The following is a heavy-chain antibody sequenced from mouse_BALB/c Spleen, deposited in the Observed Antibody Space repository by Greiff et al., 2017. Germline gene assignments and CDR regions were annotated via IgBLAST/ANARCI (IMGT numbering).Heavy chain of an antibody. CDR2: INPSNGRT. V-gene: IGHV1S81*02. J-gene: IGHJ4*01. D-gene: IGHD3-1*01. Sequence: QVQLQQPGAELVKPGASVKLSCKASGYTFTSYWMHWVKQRPGQGLEWIGEINPSNGRTNYNGKFKGKATLTADKSSSTAYMQLSSLTSEDSAVYFCARRGSGYDAMDYWGQGTSVTVSS. CDR3: ARRGSGYDAMDY. CDR1: GYTFTSYW.